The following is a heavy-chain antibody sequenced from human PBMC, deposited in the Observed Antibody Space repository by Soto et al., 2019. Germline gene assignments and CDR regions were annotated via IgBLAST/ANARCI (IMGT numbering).Heavy chain of an antibody. D-gene: IGHD2-15*01. V-gene: IGHV4-30-2*01. J-gene: IGHJ4*02. CDR2: IYHSGST. Sequence: QLQLQESGSGLVKPSQTLSLTCAVSGGSISGGGYSWSWIRQPPGKGLEWIGYIYHSGSTYYNPSLXSXVXIXXDRSKNQFSLKLSSVTAADTAVYYCARGQVVAAQHWGQGTLVTVSS. CDR3: ARGQVVAAQH. CDR1: GGSISGGGYS.